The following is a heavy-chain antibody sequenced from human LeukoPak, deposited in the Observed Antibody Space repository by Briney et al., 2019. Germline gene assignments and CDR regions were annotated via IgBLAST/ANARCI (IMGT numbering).Heavy chain of an antibody. CDR3: AKAASIAVAGTYYYYGMDV. Sequence: GGSLRLSCATSGFTFGTNSMNWVRQAPGKGLEWLSYITSSSSIIYYADSVKGRFTISRDNAKNSLYLQMNSLRAEDTALYYCAKAASIAVAGTYYYYGMDVWGQGTTVTVSS. D-gene: IGHD6-19*01. CDR1: GFTFGTNS. CDR2: ITSSSSII. J-gene: IGHJ6*02. V-gene: IGHV3-48*04.